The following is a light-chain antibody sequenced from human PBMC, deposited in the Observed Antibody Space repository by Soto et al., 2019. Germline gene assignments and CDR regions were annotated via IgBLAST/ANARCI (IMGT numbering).Light chain of an antibody. CDR3: QAWDSSTVV. CDR1: KLGDKY. J-gene: IGLJ2*01. V-gene: IGLV3-1*01. Sequence: SYELTQPTSVSVSPGQTDSITCSGDKLGDKYACWYQQKPGQSPVLVIYQDSKRPSGIPERFSGSNSGNTATLTISGTQAMDEADYYCQAWDSSTVVFGGGTKLTVL. CDR2: QDS.